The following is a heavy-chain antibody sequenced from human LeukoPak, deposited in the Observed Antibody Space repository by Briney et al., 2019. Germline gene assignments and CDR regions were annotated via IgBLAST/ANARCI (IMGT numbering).Heavy chain of an antibody. CDR2: IWYDGSNK. CDR1: GFTFSSYG. J-gene: IGHJ4*02. CDR3: AKDSYYDSSGYYR. Sequence: PGGSLRLSCAASGFTFSSYGIHWVRQAPGKGLEWGAVIWYDGSNKYYADSVKGRFTISRDNSKNTLYLQMNSLRAEDTAVYYCAKDSYYDSSGYYRWGQGTLVTVSS. V-gene: IGHV3-33*06. D-gene: IGHD3-22*01.